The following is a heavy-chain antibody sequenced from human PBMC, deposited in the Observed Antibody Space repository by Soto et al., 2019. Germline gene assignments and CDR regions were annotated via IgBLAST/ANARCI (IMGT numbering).Heavy chain of an antibody. V-gene: IGHV3-30*18. CDR2: ISYDGSNK. CDR3: AKERMDDFWSGYYTRGDYGMDV. Sequence: QVQLVESGGGVVQPGRSLRLSCAASGFTFSSYGMHWVRQAPGKGLEWVAVISYDGSNKYYADSVKGRFTISRDNSKNTLYLLMNSLRAEDPAVYYCAKERMDDFWSGYYTRGDYGMDVWGQGTTVTVSS. J-gene: IGHJ6*02. CDR1: GFTFSSYG. D-gene: IGHD3-3*01.